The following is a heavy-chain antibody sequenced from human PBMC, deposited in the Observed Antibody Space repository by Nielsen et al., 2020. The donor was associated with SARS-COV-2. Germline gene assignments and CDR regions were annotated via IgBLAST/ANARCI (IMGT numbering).Heavy chain of an antibody. CDR2: IYYSGST. CDR3: ARRPVSMRGWDKRFDY. CDR1: GGSISSSSYY. D-gene: IGHD6-19*01. V-gene: IGHV4-39*01. Sequence: SETLSLTCTVSGGSISSSSYYWGWIRQPPGKGLEWIGSIYYSGSTYYNPSLKSRVTISVDTSKNQFSLKLSSVTAADTAVYYCARRPVSMRGWDKRFDYWGQGTLVTVSS. J-gene: IGHJ4*02.